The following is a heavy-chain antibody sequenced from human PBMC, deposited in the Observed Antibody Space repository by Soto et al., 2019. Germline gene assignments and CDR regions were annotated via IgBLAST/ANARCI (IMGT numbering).Heavy chain of an antibody. D-gene: IGHD5-18*01. CDR1: GGSISSSSYY. CDR3: ARGGYSYVDY. Sequence: PSETLSLTCTVSGGSISSSSYYWGWIRQPPGKGLEWIGSIYYSGSTYYNPSLKSRVTISVDTSKNQFSLKLSSVTAADTAVYHCARGGYSYVDYWGQGTLVTVSS. V-gene: IGHV4-39*01. CDR2: IYYSGST. J-gene: IGHJ4*02.